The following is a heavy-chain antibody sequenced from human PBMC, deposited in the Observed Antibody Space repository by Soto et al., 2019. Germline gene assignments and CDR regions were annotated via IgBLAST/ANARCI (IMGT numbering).Heavy chain of an antibody. CDR2: ISSSGSTI. V-gene: IGHV3-11*01. Sequence: GGSLRLSCAASGFTFNDYYMSWIRQAPGKGLEWVSYISSSGSTIYYADSVKGRFTISRDNAKNSLYLQMNSLRAEDTAVYYCAKDSNKYSSSLRGRYFDYWGQGIGVTVSS. CDR1: GFTFNDYY. J-gene: IGHJ4*02. CDR3: AKDSNKYSSSLRGRYFDY. D-gene: IGHD4-4*01.